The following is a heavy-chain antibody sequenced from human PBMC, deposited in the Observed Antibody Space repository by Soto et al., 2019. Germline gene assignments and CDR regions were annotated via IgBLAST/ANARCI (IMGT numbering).Heavy chain of an antibody. V-gene: IGHV3-23*01. Sequence: SGGSLRLSCAASGFTFSSYAMSWVRQAPGKGLEWVSAISGSGGSTYYADSVKGRFTISRDNSKNTLYLQMNSLRAEDTAVYYCATWTATSSGWPIEYWGQGTLVTVSS. J-gene: IGHJ4*02. CDR2: ISGSGGST. CDR1: GFTFSSYA. D-gene: IGHD6-19*01. CDR3: ATWTATSSGWPIEY.